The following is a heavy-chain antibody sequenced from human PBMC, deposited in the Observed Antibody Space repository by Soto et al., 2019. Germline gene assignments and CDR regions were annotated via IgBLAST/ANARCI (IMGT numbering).Heavy chain of an antibody. CDR1: GFTFTSSA. Sequence: SVKVSCKASGFTFTSSAVQWVRQARGQRLEWIGWIVVGSGNTNYAQKFQERVTITRDMSTSTAYMELSSLRSEDTAVYYCAADQIPIFGVVHKAPYYYYGMDVWGQGTTVTVSS. V-gene: IGHV1-58*01. CDR2: IVVGSGNT. D-gene: IGHD3-3*01. CDR3: AADQIPIFGVVHKAPYYYYGMDV. J-gene: IGHJ6*02.